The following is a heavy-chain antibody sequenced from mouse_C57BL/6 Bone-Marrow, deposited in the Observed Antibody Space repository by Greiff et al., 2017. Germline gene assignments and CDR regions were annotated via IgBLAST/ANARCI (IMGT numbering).Heavy chain of an antibody. D-gene: IGHD2-4*01. V-gene: IGHV1-82*01. CDR1: GYAFSSSW. CDR3: AREGDDYDGTGYFDV. J-gene: IGHJ1*03. Sequence: QVQLQQSGPELVKPGASVKISCKASGYAFSSSWMNWVKQRPGKGLEWIGRIYPGDGDTNYNGKFKGKATLTADTSSSTAYMQLSSLTSEDSAVYFCAREGDDYDGTGYFDVWGTGTTVTVSS. CDR2: IYPGDGDT.